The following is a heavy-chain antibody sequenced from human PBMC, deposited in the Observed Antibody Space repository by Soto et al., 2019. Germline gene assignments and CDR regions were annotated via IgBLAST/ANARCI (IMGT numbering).Heavy chain of an antibody. CDR3: AHLTSDCVDTSCHSWCER. CDR2: IYWDDDK. Sequence: QITLRESGPTLVKPTQTLTLTCTFSGFSLTTRGVGVGWIRQPPGKALEWLALIYWDDDKRYSPSLKRRSNSTMDTPETQGVLTITSMDPLDTATYSCAHLTSDCVDTSCHSWCERWGRGTLVTVS. D-gene: IGHD2-2*01. CDR1: GFSLTTRGVG. V-gene: IGHV2-5*02. J-gene: IGHJ5*02.